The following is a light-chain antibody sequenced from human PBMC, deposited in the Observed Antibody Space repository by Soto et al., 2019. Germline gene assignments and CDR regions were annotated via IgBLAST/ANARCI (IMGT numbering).Light chain of an antibody. Sequence: QSVLTQPPSASGSPGQSVTISCTGTSSDVGGYNYVSWYQQHPGKAPKLIIYEVYKRPSGVPDRFSGSKSGNTASLTVSGLQAEDEADYFCSSYAGTNYFVVFGGGTKVTVL. CDR1: SSDVGGYNY. CDR3: SSYAGTNYFVV. CDR2: EVY. V-gene: IGLV2-8*01. J-gene: IGLJ2*01.